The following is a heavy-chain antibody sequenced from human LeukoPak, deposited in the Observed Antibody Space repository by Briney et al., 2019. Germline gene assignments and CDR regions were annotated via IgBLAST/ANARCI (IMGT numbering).Heavy chain of an antibody. V-gene: IGHV3-43D*03. CDR3: AKEDFDY. Sequence: GGSLRLSCAASGFTFDDYAMHWVRQVPGKGLEWVSLITWDGGGTYYADSVKGRFTISRDNRKSSLHLEMNSLRLEDTAFYYCAKEDFDYWGQGTLVTVSS. J-gene: IGHJ4*02. CDR1: GFTFDDYA. CDR2: ITWDGGGT.